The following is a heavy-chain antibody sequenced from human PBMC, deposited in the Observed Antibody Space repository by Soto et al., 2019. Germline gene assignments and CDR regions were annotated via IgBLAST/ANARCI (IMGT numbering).Heavy chain of an antibody. Sequence: QVQLVQSGAEVKKPGASVRVSCKASGYSYTTYGISWVRQAPGQGLEWMGWINAYNGYTNYAQKIQDRLTLTTDTSTSTAYMELRTLTSDDTAVYYCAWLFCGADRCYRWFDPWGQGTLVTVSS. J-gene: IGHJ5*02. D-gene: IGHD2-21*01. CDR2: INAYNGYT. CDR1: GYSYTTYG. V-gene: IGHV1-18*01. CDR3: AWLFCGADRCYRWFDP.